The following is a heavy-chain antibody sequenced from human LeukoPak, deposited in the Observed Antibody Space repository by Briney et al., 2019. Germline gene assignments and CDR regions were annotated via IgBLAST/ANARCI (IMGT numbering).Heavy chain of an antibody. J-gene: IGHJ4*02. CDR3: ARVSIYSSSWCLRY. CDR2: IKQDGSEK. D-gene: IGHD6-13*01. CDR1: GFTFSSYW. Sequence: PGRSLRLSCAASGFTFSSYWMSWVRQAPGKGLEWVANIKQDGSEKYYVDSVKGRFTISRDNAKNSLYLQMNSLRAEDTAMYYCARVSIYSSSWCLRYWGQGTLVTVSS. V-gene: IGHV3-7*04.